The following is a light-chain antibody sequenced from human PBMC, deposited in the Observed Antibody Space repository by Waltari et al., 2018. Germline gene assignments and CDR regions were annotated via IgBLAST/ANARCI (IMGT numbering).Light chain of an antibody. CDR1: QSVSSSY. J-gene: IGKJ2*01. V-gene: IGKV3-20*01. Sequence: EIVLTQSPGTLSLSPGERATLSCRASQSVSSSYLAWYQQKAGQAPRLRIYGASSRATGIPDRFSGSGSGTDFTLTISRLEPEDFVVYYCQQYGSSPPTFGQGTKLEIK. CDR3: QQYGSSPPT. CDR2: GAS.